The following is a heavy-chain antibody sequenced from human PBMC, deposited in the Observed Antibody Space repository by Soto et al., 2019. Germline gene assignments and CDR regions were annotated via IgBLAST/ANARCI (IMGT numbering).Heavy chain of an antibody. Sequence: ASLRLSYEASGFIFTHCWMHWVRQVPGKGLVWVSRIDTSGSSTSYADSVKGRFTISRDNAKNTVSLQMNSLRAEDPGVYYCAKDSWHFDLWSQGSLVTVSS. CDR2: IDTSGSST. V-gene: IGHV3-74*01. CDR1: GFIFTHCW. J-gene: IGHJ4*02. CDR3: AKDSWHFDL.